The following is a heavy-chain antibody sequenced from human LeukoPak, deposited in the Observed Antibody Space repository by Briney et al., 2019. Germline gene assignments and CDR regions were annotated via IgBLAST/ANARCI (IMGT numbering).Heavy chain of an antibody. V-gene: IGHV3-74*01. CDR2: INSDGSST. D-gene: IGHD6-13*01. CDR3: ATEIAAAGTNY. CDR1: GFTFSSYW. Sequence: GGSLRLSCAASGFTFSSYWMHWVRQAPGKGLVWVSRINSDGSSTSYADSVKGRFTISRDNAKNSLYLQMNSLRAEDTAVYYCATEIAAAGTNYWGQGTLVTVSS. J-gene: IGHJ4*02.